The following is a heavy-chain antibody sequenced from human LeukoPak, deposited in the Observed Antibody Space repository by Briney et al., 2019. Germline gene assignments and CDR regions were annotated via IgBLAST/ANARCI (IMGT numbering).Heavy chain of an antibody. CDR3: ARVAGNCGGDCYRLVS. V-gene: IGHV1-8*01. CDR1: GYTFTTYD. D-gene: IGHD2-21*01. J-gene: IGHJ4*02. CDR2: MNPNSGTT. Sequence: GASVKVSCKASGYTFTTYDINWVRQATGQGLEWMAWMNPNSGTTGYAQQFQGRDTMTRNTSTSTAYMELSSMRSEDTAVYSCARVAGNCGGDCYRLVSWGPGTLVTVAS.